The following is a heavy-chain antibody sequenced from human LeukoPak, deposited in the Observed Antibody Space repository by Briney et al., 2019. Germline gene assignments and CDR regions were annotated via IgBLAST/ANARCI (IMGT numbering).Heavy chain of an antibody. D-gene: IGHD6-13*01. CDR1: GYTFTSYG. V-gene: IGHV1-18*01. CDR2: ISAYNGNT. CDR3: ARGETFGSSWYNY. J-gene: IGHJ4*02. Sequence: ASVKVSCKASGYTFTSYGICWVRQAPGQGLEWMGWISAYNGNTYYAQKFQGRVTMTTDTSTSTAYMELRSLRADDTAVYYCARGETFGSSWYNYWGQGTLVTVSS.